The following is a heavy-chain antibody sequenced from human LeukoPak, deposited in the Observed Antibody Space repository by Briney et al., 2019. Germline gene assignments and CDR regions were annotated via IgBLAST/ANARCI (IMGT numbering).Heavy chain of an antibody. CDR1: GGTFSSYA. CDR3: ARVACITMVRGVTGGYYYYMDV. CDR2: IIPIFGTA. D-gene: IGHD3-10*01. V-gene: IGHV1-69*05. Sequence: SVKVSCKASGGTFSSYAIGWVRQAPGQGLEWMGGIIPIFGTANYAPKIQGRVTITTDESTSTAYMELSSLRSEDTAVYYCARVACITMVRGVTGGYYYYMDVWGKGTTVTVSS. J-gene: IGHJ6*03.